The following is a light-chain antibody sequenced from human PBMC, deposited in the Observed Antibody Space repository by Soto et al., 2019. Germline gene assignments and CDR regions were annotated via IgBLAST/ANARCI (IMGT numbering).Light chain of an antibody. CDR1: QSISSY. CDR2: AAS. V-gene: IGKV1-39*01. J-gene: IGKJ3*01. Sequence: DIQMTQSPSSLAASVGDRVTITCRASQSISSYLNWYQQKPGKAPKLLIYAASSLQSGVPSRFSGSGSGTDFTLTNSSLHPEHFATYYCQQSYSTPFTFGPGTTVDI. CDR3: QQSYSTPFT.